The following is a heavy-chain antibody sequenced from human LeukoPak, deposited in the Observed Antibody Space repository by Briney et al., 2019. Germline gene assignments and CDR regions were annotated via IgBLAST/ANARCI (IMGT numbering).Heavy chain of an antibody. V-gene: IGHV1-46*01. D-gene: IGHD5-18*01. J-gene: IGHJ4*02. Sequence: ASVKVSCKASGYTFTSYDINWVRQATGQGLEWMGIINPSGGSTSYAQKFQGRVTITADESTSTAYMELSSLRSEDTAVYYCARGGTAMAYYFDYWGQGTLVTISS. CDR3: ARGGTAMAYYFDY. CDR1: GYTFTSYD. CDR2: INPSGGST.